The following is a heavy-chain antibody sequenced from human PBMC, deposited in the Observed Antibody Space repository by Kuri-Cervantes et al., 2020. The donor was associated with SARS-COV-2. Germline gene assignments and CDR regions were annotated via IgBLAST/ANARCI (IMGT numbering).Heavy chain of an antibody. D-gene: IGHD3-3*01. J-gene: IGHJ5*02. CDR1: GDSFGDSY. Sequence: GSLRLSCVVSGDSFGDSYWSWIRQPAGKGLEWIGRIHPSGSTNYNSSLESRVTMSIDTSKKQFSLNLSAVTAADTAVYYCARGVRRLRFNWFDPWGQGTLVTVSS. CDR3: ARGVRRLRFNWFDP. V-gene: IGHV4-4*07. CDR2: IHPSGST.